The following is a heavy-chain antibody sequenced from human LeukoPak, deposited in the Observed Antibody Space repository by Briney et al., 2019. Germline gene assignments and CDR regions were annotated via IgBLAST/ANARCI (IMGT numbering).Heavy chain of an antibody. CDR1: GFTFSSYG. CDR2: IGWNSGGI. Sequence: GGSLRLSCAASGFTFSSYGMHWVRQAPGKGLEWVAGIGWNSGGIVYADSVKGRFTISRDNAKKSLYLQMNSLGAEDTALYYCVKVTAAGFVDHWGQGTLVTVSS. D-gene: IGHD6-13*01. V-gene: IGHV3-9*01. CDR3: VKVTAAGFVDH. J-gene: IGHJ4*02.